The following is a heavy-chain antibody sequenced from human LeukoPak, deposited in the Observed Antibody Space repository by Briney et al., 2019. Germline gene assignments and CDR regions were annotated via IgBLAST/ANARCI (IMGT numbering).Heavy chain of an antibody. CDR2: INPHDSDT. V-gene: IGHV5-51*01. Sequence: GESLKISCKASGYTFASYWIGWVRQVPGKSLEWMGIINPHDSDTRYSPSFQGQVAISADKSISTAYLQWSSLEASDTAMHYCARLATYDSGSGTYYNFDFWGQGTLVTVSS. J-gene: IGHJ4*02. D-gene: IGHD3-10*01. CDR1: GYTFASYW. CDR3: ARLATYDSGSGTYYNFDF.